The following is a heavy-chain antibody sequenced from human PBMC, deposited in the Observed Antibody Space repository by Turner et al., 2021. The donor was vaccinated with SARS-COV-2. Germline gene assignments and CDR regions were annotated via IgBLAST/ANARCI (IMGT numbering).Heavy chain of an antibody. V-gene: IGHV4-30-4*01. CDR2: IYYSGST. CDR1: GGSISSGDYY. CDR3: ARVLGYCSGVSCYPDY. Sequence: QVQLQESGTGLVKPSPTLSLTCTVSGGSISSGDYYWSWIRQPPGKGLEWIGYIYYSGSTYYNPSLKSRVTMSVDTSKNQFSLKLSSVTAADTAVYYCARVLGYCSGVSCYPDYWGQGTLVTVSS. J-gene: IGHJ4*02. D-gene: IGHD2-15*01.